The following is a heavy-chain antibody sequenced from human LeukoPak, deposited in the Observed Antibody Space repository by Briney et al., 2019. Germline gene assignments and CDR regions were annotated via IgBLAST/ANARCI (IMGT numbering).Heavy chain of an antibody. D-gene: IGHD2-21*01. Sequence: GGSLRLSCAASGFTFSSYAMSWVRQAPGKGLEWVAVISYDGSNKYYADSVKGRFTISRDNSKNTLYLQMNSLRAEDTAVYYCAKPFAHYYYYGMDVWGQGTTVTVSS. J-gene: IGHJ6*02. CDR2: ISYDGSNK. V-gene: IGHV3-30*18. CDR3: AKPFAHYYYYGMDV. CDR1: GFTFSSYA.